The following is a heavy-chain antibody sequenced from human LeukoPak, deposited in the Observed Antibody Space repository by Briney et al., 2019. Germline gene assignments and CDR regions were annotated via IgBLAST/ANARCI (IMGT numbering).Heavy chain of an antibody. CDR2: ISGGTGST. Sequence: NPGGSLRLSCAASGFTFSSYAMSWVRQAPGKGLEWVSNISGGTGSTYYADSVKGRFTISRDNSKNTLYLQMNSLRAEDTAVYYCAKSIAATGNYWGQGTLVTVSS. CDR3: AKSIAATGNY. D-gene: IGHD6-13*01. J-gene: IGHJ4*02. CDR1: GFTFSSYA. V-gene: IGHV3-23*01.